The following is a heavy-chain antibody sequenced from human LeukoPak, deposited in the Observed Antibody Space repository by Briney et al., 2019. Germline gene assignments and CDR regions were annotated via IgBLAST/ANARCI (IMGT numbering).Heavy chain of an antibody. Sequence: ASVKVSCKASGYTFTRYDINWVRQATGQGLEWMGWMNPNSGNTGYAQKFQGRVTMTRNTSISTAYMELSSLRSEDTAVYYCARAGYDILTGSNWFDPWGQGTLVTVSS. V-gene: IGHV1-8*01. CDR1: GYTFTRYD. CDR2: MNPNSGNT. CDR3: ARAGYDILTGSNWFDP. J-gene: IGHJ5*02. D-gene: IGHD3-9*01.